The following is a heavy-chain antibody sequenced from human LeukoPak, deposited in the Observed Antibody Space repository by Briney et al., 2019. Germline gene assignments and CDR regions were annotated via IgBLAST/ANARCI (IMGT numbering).Heavy chain of an antibody. V-gene: IGHV3-23*01. D-gene: IGHD5-18*01. Sequence: GGSLRLSCVASGFTFSSYAMSWVRQAPGKGLEWVSAISGSGGSTYYADSVKGRFTISRDNSKNTLYLQMNSLRAEDTAVYFCAKDPDGDTAMTTDYWGQGTLVTVSS. CDR1: GFTFSSYA. CDR3: AKDPDGDTAMTTDY. J-gene: IGHJ4*02. CDR2: ISGSGGST.